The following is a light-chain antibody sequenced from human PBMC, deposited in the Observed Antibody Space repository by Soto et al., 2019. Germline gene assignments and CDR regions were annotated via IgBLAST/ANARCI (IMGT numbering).Light chain of an antibody. CDR3: QHSDHLPLS. CDR2: DSS. Sequence: DIQMTQSPSSLSASVGDRVTITCQASQGINNYLNWYQQKPGKAPKLLIYDSSNLETGVPSRFSGSASETDFPFTISSLQPDDVATYYCQHSDHLPLSFGGGTKVEIK. J-gene: IGKJ4*01. V-gene: IGKV1-33*01. CDR1: QGINNY.